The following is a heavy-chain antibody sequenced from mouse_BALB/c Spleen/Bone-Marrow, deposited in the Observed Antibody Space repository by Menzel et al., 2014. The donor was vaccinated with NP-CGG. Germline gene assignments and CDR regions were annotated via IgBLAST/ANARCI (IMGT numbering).Heavy chain of an antibody. D-gene: IGHD1-2*01. V-gene: IGHV1S126*01. J-gene: IGHJ2*01. Sequence: QVQLQQSGPQVVRPGASVKISCKASGYSFTSYWMHWVKQRPGQGLEWIGMIDPSDSETRLNQKFKDKATLTVDKSSSTASMQLSSPTSEDSAVYYCARVGLRLPYSFDYWGQGTTLTVSS. CDR1: GYSFTSYW. CDR3: ARVGLRLPYSFDY. CDR2: IDPSDSET.